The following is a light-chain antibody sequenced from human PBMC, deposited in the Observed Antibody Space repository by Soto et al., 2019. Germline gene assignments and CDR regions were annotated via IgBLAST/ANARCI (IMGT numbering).Light chain of an antibody. CDR1: KLGDKY. Sequence: SYELTQPPSVSVSPGQTASITCSGDKLGDKYACWYQQKPGQSPVLVIYQDSKRPSGIPERFSGSNSGNTATLTISGTQAMDEADYYCQAWDSSPGGNVFGTGTKVTVL. J-gene: IGLJ1*01. V-gene: IGLV3-1*01. CDR2: QDS. CDR3: QAWDSSPGGNV.